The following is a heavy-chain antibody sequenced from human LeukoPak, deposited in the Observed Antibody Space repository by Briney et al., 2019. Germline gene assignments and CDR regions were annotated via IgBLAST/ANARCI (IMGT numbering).Heavy chain of an antibody. Sequence: PSETLSLTCSVSGGSISRNTHYCGWIRQPPGKGLEWIGEINHSGSTNYHPSLKSRVTISVDTSKNQFSLKLSSVTAADTAVYYCARLSGYYYGSGSPYWGQGTLVTVSS. J-gene: IGHJ4*02. CDR3: ARLSGYYYGSGSPY. CDR2: INHSGST. CDR1: GGSISRNTHY. V-gene: IGHV4-39*07. D-gene: IGHD3-10*01.